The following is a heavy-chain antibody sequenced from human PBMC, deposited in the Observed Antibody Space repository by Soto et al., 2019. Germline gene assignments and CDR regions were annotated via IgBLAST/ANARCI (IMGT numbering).Heavy chain of an antibody. CDR2: ISYDGSNK. Sequence: QVQLVESGGGVVQPGRSLRLSCAASGFTFSSYAMHWVRQAPGKGLEWVAVISYDGSNKYYADSVKGRFTISRDNSKNPLYLQMTSLRAEDTAVYYCARPNRHYYYYGMDVWGQGTTVTVSS. CDR1: GFTFSSYA. CDR3: ARPNRHYYYYGMDV. V-gene: IGHV3-30-3*01. D-gene: IGHD7-27*01. J-gene: IGHJ6*02.